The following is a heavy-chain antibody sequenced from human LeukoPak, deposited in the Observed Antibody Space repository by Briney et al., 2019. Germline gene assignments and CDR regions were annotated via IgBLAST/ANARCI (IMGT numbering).Heavy chain of an antibody. D-gene: IGHD5-18*01. Sequence: SETLSLTCTVSGGSISSGSYYWSWIRQPAGKGLEWIGRIYTSGSTNYNPSLKSRVTISVETSKNQFSLKLSSVTAADTAVYYCARGNIGILDYWGQGTLVTVSS. CDR2: IYTSGST. J-gene: IGHJ4*02. CDR3: ARGNIGILDY. CDR1: GGSISSGSYY. V-gene: IGHV4-61*02.